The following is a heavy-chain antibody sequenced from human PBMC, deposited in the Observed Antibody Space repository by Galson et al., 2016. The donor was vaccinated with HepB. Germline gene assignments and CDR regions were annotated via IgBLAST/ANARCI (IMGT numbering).Heavy chain of an antibody. J-gene: IGHJ6*02. D-gene: IGHD4-17*01. V-gene: IGHV3-30*18. Sequence: SLRLSCAASGLTLSSYGMHWVRRAPGKGLEWVALISYDASNKYYADSVKGRFTISRDNSKSTLYLHMNSLRTEDTAMYYCAKGKGADYRDQYFYYYGMDVWGHGTTVTVSS. CDR2: ISYDASNK. CDR1: GLTLSSYG. CDR3: AKGKGADYRDQYFYYYGMDV.